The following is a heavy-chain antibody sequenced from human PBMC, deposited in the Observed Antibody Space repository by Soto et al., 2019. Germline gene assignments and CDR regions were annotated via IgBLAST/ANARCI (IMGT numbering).Heavy chain of an antibody. D-gene: IGHD2-2*01. CDR2: IIPIFGTA. Sequence: SVKVSCKASGGTFSSYAISWVRQAPGQGLEWMGGIIPIFGTANYAQKFQGRVTITADESTSTAYMELSSLRSEDTAVYYCARGGCSSTSCYVNYYYYGMDVWGQGTTVTVS. V-gene: IGHV1-69*13. J-gene: IGHJ6*02. CDR1: GGTFSSYA. CDR3: ARGGCSSTSCYVNYYYYGMDV.